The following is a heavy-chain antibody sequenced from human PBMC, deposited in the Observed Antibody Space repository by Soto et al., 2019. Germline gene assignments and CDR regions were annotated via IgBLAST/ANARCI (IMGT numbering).Heavy chain of an antibody. CDR1: GGSINNYY. V-gene: IGHV4-59*03. D-gene: IGHD6-19*01. J-gene: IGHJ4*02. Sequence: SETLSLTCTVSGGSINNYYWTWVRQSPGEGLEWVGYIHYSGSTKYNPAIESRVTMSADTSKNLFSLKVNFVTAADTAVYYCVYTTGWPGFDFWGQGVLVTVSS. CDR2: IHYSGST. CDR3: VYTTGWPGFDF.